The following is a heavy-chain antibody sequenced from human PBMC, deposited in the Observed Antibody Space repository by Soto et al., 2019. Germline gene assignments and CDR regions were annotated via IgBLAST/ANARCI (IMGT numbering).Heavy chain of an antibody. V-gene: IGHV3-23*01. CDR3: AKGTVLTVVRGVVIFDP. Sequence: EVQLLESGGGLVQPGGSLRLSCAASGFTFSSYAMSWVRQAPGKGLEWVSAISGSGGSTYYADSVKGRFTISRDNSKNTLYLQMSSLRAEDTAVYYCAKGTVLTVVRGVVIFDPWGQGTLVTVSS. J-gene: IGHJ5*02. D-gene: IGHD3-10*01. CDR2: ISGSGGST. CDR1: GFTFSSYA.